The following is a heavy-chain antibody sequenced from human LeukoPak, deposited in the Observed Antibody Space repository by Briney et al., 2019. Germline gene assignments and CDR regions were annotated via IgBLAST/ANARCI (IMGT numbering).Heavy chain of an antibody. CDR3: ARTGDGYNPPDY. Sequence: ASVTVSCKASGYTFTSYDINWVRQATGQGLEWMGWMNPNSGNTGYAQKFQGRVTMTRNTSISTAYMELSSLRSEDTAVYYCARTGDGYNPPDYWGQGTLVTVSS. J-gene: IGHJ4*02. V-gene: IGHV1-8*01. D-gene: IGHD5-24*01. CDR2: MNPNSGNT. CDR1: GYTFTSYD.